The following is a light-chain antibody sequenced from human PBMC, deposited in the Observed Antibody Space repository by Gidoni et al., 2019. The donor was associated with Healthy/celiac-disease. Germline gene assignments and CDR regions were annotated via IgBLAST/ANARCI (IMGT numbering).Light chain of an antibody. Sequence: DIQMTQSPSSLSASVGDRVTITCQASQDSSNYLNWYQQKPGKAPKLLIYDASNLETGVPSRFSGSGSGTDFTFTISSLQPEDIATYYCQQYDNLPLTFGGGTKVEIK. CDR2: DAS. V-gene: IGKV1-33*01. CDR3: QQYDNLPLT. CDR1: QDSSNY. J-gene: IGKJ4*01.